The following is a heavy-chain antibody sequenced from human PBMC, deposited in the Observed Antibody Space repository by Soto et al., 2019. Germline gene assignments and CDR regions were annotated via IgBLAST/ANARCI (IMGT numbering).Heavy chain of an antibody. D-gene: IGHD2-21*02. V-gene: IGHV1-2*02. CDR3: ATQFHHCGGDCYRGPYFGMDV. CDR1: GYTFTGYY. Sequence: ASVKVSCKASGYTFTGYYVLWVRQAPGQGPECMGWINPYTGGTNYAQKFQGRVTMTRDTSISTAYMELSKLLSDDTAVYYCATQFHHCGGDCYRGPYFGMDVWGQGTTVTSP. CDR2: INPYTGGT. J-gene: IGHJ6*02.